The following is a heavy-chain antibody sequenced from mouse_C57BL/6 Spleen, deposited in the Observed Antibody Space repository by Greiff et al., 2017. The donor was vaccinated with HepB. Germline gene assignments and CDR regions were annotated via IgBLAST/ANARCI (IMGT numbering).Heavy chain of an antibody. D-gene: IGHD2-1*01. CDR3: ASYYGTGGYWYFDV. J-gene: IGHJ1*03. CDR1: GFTFSDYG. CDR2: ISSGSSTI. V-gene: IGHV5-17*01. Sequence: EVQLVESWGGLVKPGGSLKLSCAASGFTFSDYGMHWVRQAPEKGLEWVAYISSGSSTIYYADTVKGRFTISRDNAKNTLFLQMTSLRSEDTAMYYCASYYGTGGYWYFDVWGTGTTVTVSS.